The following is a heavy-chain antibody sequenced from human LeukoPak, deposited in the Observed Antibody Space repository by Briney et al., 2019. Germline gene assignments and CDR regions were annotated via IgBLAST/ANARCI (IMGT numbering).Heavy chain of an antibody. J-gene: IGHJ4*02. D-gene: IGHD3-22*01. Sequence: ASVKVSCKASGYTFTSYGISWVRQAPGQGLEWMGWISAYNGNTNYAQKLQGRVTMTTDTSTSTAYMELRSLRSDDTAVYYCAQSYYYDSSGYYGCLDYWGQGTLVTVSS. V-gene: IGHV1-18*01. CDR3: AQSYYYDSSGYYGCLDY. CDR2: ISAYNGNT. CDR1: GYTFTSYG.